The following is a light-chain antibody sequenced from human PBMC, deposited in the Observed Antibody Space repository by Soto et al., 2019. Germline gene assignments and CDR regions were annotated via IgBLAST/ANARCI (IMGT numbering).Light chain of an antibody. CDR3: QQYGTSLLT. J-gene: IGKJ4*01. CDR2: GAS. CDR1: QSISSSY. Sequence: EIVLTQSPGTLSLSPGERATLSCRASQSISSSYLAWYQQKPGQAPRLLIYGASSRATGIPDRFSGSGSGTDFTLTISGLEPEDFAVYYCQQYGTSLLTFGGGPKVEIK. V-gene: IGKV3-20*01.